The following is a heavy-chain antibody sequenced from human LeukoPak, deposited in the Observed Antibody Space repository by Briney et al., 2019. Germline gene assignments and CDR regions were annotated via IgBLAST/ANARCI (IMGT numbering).Heavy chain of an antibody. CDR3: ARGWRLRYGGAYFDH. CDR2: INHSGST. CDR1: GGSFSGYY. D-gene: IGHD4-17*01. Sequence: SETLSLTCAVYGGSFSGYYWSWIRQPPGKGLERIGEINHSGSTNYNPSLKSRVTISVDTSKNQFSLKLSSVTAADTAVYYCARGWRLRYGGAYFDHWGQGTLVTVSS. V-gene: IGHV4-34*01. J-gene: IGHJ4*02.